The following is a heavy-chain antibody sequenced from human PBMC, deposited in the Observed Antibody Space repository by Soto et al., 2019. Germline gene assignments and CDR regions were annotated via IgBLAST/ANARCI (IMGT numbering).Heavy chain of an antibody. V-gene: IGHV1-2*02. D-gene: IGHD1-20*01. CDR2: INPNSGGT. CDR3: ARDPAITGTLFDP. Sequence: ASVKVSCKASGYTFTGYYMHWVRQAPGQGLEWMGWINPNSGGTNYAQKFQGRVTMTRDTSISTAYMELSRLRSDDTAVYYCARDPAITGTLFDPWGQGTLVTVSS. J-gene: IGHJ5*02. CDR1: GYTFTGYY.